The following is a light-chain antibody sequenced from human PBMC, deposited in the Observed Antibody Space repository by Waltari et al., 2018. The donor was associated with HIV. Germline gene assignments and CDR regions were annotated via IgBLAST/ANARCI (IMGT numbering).Light chain of an antibody. Sequence: QSVLTQSPSVSGAPGQRVTISYTGTSSHIGAGYDVHWSQHLPGTAPKLLVYSDNNRPSGVPDRFSASKSGTSASLAISGLQVDDEATYYCQSYDSSLSAYVFGPGTKVTVL. CDR1: SSHIGAGYD. J-gene: IGLJ1*01. CDR2: SDN. CDR3: QSYDSSLSAYV. V-gene: IGLV1-40*01.